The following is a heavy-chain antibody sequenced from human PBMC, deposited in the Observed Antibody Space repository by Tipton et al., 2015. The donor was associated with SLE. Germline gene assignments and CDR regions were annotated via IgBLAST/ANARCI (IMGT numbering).Heavy chain of an antibody. D-gene: IGHD2-2*03. CDR2: IYYSGST. J-gene: IGHJ6*02. V-gene: IGHV4-59*11. CDR1: GGSISSHY. Sequence: TLSLTCTVSGGSISSHYWSWIRQPPGKGLEWIGYIYYSGSTNYNPSLKSRVTISVDTSKNQFSLKLSSVTAADTAVYYCASPGYCSSTSCPEGYYYGMDVWGQGTTVTVSS. CDR3: ASPGYCSSTSCPEGYYYGMDV.